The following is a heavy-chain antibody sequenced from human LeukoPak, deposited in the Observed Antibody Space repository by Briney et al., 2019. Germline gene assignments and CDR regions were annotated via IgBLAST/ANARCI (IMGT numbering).Heavy chain of an antibody. D-gene: IGHD2-2*01. CDR3: ATDNETIVVVEENYYYYYYMDV. Sequence: ASVKVSCKASGYTFTMYAMHWVCQAPGQRLEWMGWISVGNGNTEYSQKLQGRVTITRDTSASTAYMELNSLRAEDTALYYCATDNETIVVVEENYYYYYYMDVWGKGTTVTVSS. J-gene: IGHJ6*03. CDR2: ISVGNGNT. V-gene: IGHV1-3*01. CDR1: GYTFTMYA.